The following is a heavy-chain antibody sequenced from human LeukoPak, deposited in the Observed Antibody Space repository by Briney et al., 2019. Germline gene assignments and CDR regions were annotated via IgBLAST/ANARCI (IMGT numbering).Heavy chain of an antibody. CDR2: IYGDASST. CDR3: ARARGNTYGYFEY. V-gene: IGHV3-74*01. CDR1: GLTLSGYW. J-gene: IGHJ4*02. Sequence: GGSLRLSCAASGLTLSGYWMHWVRHAPGKGLVWVSRIYGDASSTSYADSVKGRFTISRDNAKSALYLQMNSLRVEDTAVYYCARARGNTYGYFEYWGQGTLVTVSS. D-gene: IGHD5-18*01.